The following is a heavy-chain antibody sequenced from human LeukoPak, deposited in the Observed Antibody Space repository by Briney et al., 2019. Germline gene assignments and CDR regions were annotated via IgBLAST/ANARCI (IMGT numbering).Heavy chain of an antibody. V-gene: IGHV1-24*01. Sequence: ASVKVSCKVSGYTLTELSMHWVRQAPGKGLEWMGGFDPEDGETIYAQKFRGRVTMTEDTSTDTAYMELSSLRSEDTAVYYCATGASPTILGYCSSTSCYPGAFDIWGQGTMVTVSS. CDR3: ATGASPTILGYCSSTSCYPGAFDI. J-gene: IGHJ3*02. D-gene: IGHD2-2*01. CDR2: FDPEDGET. CDR1: GYTLTELS.